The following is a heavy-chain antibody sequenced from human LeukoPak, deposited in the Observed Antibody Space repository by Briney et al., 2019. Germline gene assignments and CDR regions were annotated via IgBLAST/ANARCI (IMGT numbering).Heavy chain of an antibody. D-gene: IGHD3-22*01. CDR1: GYTFTSYD. Sequence: ASVKVSCKASGYTFTSYDINWVRQATGQGLEWMGWMNPNSGNTGYAQKFQGRVTMTRNTSISTAYMELSSLRSEDTAVYYCARVYYYDSSARNRLFDYWGQGTLVTVSS. V-gene: IGHV1-8*01. J-gene: IGHJ4*02. CDR3: ARVYYYDSSARNRLFDY. CDR2: MNPNSGNT.